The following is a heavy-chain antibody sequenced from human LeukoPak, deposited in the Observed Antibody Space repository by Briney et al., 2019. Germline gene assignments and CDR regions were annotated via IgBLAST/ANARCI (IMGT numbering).Heavy chain of an antibody. CDR1: GGSISSGSYY. CDR3: ARGGDGLYYYYYYMDV. J-gene: IGHJ6*03. CDR2: IYTSGST. Sequence: SETLSLTCTVSGGSISSGSYYWSWIRQPAGKGLEWIGRIYTSGSTNYNPSLKSRVTISVDTSKNQFSLKLSSVTAADTAVYYCARGGDGLYYYYYYMDVWGKGTTVTISS. V-gene: IGHV4-61*02. D-gene: IGHD5-24*01.